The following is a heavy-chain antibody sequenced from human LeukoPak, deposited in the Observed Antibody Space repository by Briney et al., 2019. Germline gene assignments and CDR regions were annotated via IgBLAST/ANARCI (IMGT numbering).Heavy chain of an antibody. J-gene: IGHJ4*02. CDR2: IKPEGSDK. D-gene: IGHD3-10*01. CDR3: ARERMYSGSGSTYPYYDY. CDR1: GFTFSSYW. Sequence: PGGSLRLSCAASGFTFSSYWMSWVRQSPGKGLEWVAKIKPEGSDKYFIDAVKGRFSISGDNAKNALYLEMNSLRAEDTAEYFCARERMYSGSGSTYPYYDYWGQGTLVTVSA. V-gene: IGHV3-7*01.